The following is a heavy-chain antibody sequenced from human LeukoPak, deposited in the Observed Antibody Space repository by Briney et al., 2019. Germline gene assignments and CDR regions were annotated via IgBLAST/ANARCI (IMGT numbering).Heavy chain of an antibody. D-gene: IGHD3-10*01. CDR3: ARDRSSTRYDY. J-gene: IGHJ4*02. CDR1: GFTFSSYW. V-gene: IGHV3-7*01. CDR2: IKQDGSEK. Sequence: GGSLRLSCAASGFTFSSYWMSWVRPAPGKGPEWVANIKQDGSEKYYVDSVKGRFTISRDNATNSLYLQMNSLRAEDTAVYYCARDRSSTRYDYWGQGTLVTVSS.